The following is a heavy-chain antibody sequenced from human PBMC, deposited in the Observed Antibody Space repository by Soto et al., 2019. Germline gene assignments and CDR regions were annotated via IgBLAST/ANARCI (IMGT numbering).Heavy chain of an antibody. CDR3: ARDREYSSSSGRIDLDY. J-gene: IGHJ4*02. V-gene: IGHV3-33*01. CDR1: GFTFSSYG. CDR2: IWYDGSNK. D-gene: IGHD6-6*01. Sequence: GGSLRLSCVASGFTFSSYGMHWVRQAPGKGLEWVAVIWYDGSNKYFADSVKGRFTISRDNSKNTLYLQMNSLRAEDTAVYYCARDREYSSSSGRIDLDYWGQGTLVTVSS.